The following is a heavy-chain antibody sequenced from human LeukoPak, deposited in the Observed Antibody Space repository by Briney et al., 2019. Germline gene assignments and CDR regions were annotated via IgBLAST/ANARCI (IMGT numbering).Heavy chain of an antibody. CDR1: GYTFTSYD. CDR2: MNPNSGNT. J-gene: IGHJ6*02. Sequence: ASVKVSCKASGYTFTSYDINWVRQATGQGLEWMGWMNPNSGNTGYAQKFQGRVTMTRNTSISTAYMELSSLRSEDTAVYYCARGMIRVHYYCYGMDVWGQGTTVTVSS. CDR3: ARGMIRVHYYCYGMDV. D-gene: IGHD3-16*01. V-gene: IGHV1-8*01.